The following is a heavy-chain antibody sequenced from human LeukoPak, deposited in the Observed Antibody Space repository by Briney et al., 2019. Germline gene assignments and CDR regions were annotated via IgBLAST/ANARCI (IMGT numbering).Heavy chain of an antibody. D-gene: IGHD5-12*01. CDR3: TRSGYSLFDY. V-gene: IGHV4-61*02. CDR1: GGSFSSGRYY. J-gene: IGHJ4*02. Sequence: SETLSLTCTVSGGSFSSGRYYWSWIRQPAGKGLEWIGRISTSGSTNYNPSLKSRVTISVDTSKNQFSLKLSSVTAADTAVYYCTRSGYSLFDYWGQGTLVTVSS. CDR2: ISTSGST.